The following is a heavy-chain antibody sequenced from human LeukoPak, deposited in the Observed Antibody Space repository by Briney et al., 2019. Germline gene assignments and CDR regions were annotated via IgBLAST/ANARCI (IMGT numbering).Heavy chain of an antibody. J-gene: IGHJ6*03. Sequence: SETLSLTCTVSGGSISSGGYYWSWIRQHPGKGLEWIRYIYKSGSTYYNPSLKSRVTISRDTSKNQFSLKLRSVTAADTAVYYCARGAPTVVPAATSNYYMDVWGKGTTVTVSS. CDR1: GGSISSGGYY. V-gene: IGHV4-31*03. CDR3: ARGAPTVVPAATSNYYMDV. CDR2: IYKSGST. D-gene: IGHD2-2*01.